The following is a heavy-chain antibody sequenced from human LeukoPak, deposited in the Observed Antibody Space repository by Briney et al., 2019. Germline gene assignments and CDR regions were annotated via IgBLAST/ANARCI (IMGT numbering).Heavy chain of an antibody. CDR2: IYYSGST. D-gene: IGHD4-17*01. Sequence: SQTLSLTCTVSGGSISSGDYYWSWIRQPPGKGLEWIGYIYYSGSTYYNPSLKSRVTISVDTSKNQFSLKLSSVTAADTAAYYCARYDYGDYDFDYWGQGTLVTVSS. CDR3: ARYDYGDYDFDY. J-gene: IGHJ4*02. V-gene: IGHV4-30-4*01. CDR1: GGSISSGDYY.